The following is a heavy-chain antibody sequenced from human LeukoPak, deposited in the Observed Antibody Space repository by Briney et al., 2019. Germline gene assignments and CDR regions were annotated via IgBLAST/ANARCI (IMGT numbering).Heavy chain of an antibody. V-gene: IGHV4-4*02. CDR1: GGSISSSNW. CDR2: IYHSGST. CDR3: ASLGSRDGNAHY. Sequence: SETLSLTCAVSGGSISSSNWWSWVRQPPGKGLEWIGEIYHSGSTNYNPSLKSRVTISVDTSKNQFSLKLSSVTAADTAVYYCASLGSRDGNAHYWGQGTLVTVSS. J-gene: IGHJ4*02. D-gene: IGHD1-1*01.